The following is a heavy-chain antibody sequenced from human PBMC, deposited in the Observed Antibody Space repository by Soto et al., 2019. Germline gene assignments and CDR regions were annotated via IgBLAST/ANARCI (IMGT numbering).Heavy chain of an antibody. CDR3: ARSRRGAYSSGWYSLSGYYNYGIDV. CDR2: IYPGDSDT. V-gene: IGHV5-51*01. Sequence: GESLKISSKGAGYRFTSYWIGWVRQMPGKGLEWMGIIYPGDSDTKYSPSLQGQVTISADTSISTAYLQWTSLKASDTAMYYCARSRRGAYSSGWYSLSGYYNYGIDVWGQGTTVTVSS. CDR1: GYRFTSYW. D-gene: IGHD6-19*01. J-gene: IGHJ6*02.